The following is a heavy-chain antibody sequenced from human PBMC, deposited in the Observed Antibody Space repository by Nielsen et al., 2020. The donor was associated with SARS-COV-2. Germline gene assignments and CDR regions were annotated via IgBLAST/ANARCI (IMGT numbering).Heavy chain of an antibody. J-gene: IGHJ6*02. V-gene: IGHV3-53*01. CDR2: IYSGGST. CDR3: ARGGLTIFGVVIIFDYYGMDV. Sequence: VRQMPGKGLEWVSVIYSGGSTYYADSVKGRFTISRDNSKNTLYLQMNSLRAEDTAVYYCARGGLTIFGVVIIFDYYGMDVWGQGTTVTVSS. D-gene: IGHD3-3*01.